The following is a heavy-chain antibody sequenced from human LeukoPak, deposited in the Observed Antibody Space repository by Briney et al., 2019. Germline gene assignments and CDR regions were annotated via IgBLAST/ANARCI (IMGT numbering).Heavy chain of an antibody. CDR1: GGTFSTFG. Sequence: SVKVSCKASGGTFSTFGISWVRRAPGQGLEWMGGIIPMSGTVNNAQKFQGRVTITADKSTGTAYMELSSLRSDDTAVYYCARETGYAYGRAPLDYWGQGTLVTVSS. CDR3: ARETGYAYGRAPLDY. D-gene: IGHD5-18*01. CDR2: IIPMSGTV. V-gene: IGHV1-69*06. J-gene: IGHJ4*02.